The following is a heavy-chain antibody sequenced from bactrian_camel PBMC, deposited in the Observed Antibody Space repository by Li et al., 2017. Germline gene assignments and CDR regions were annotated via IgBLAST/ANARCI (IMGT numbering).Heavy chain of an antibody. CDR3: AAEERDDTAFVLSGYCFGPGENY. J-gene: IGHJ4*01. CDR1: GYTVETKP. CDR2: VDSLGIP. V-gene: IGHV3S55*01. D-gene: IGHD3*01. Sequence: HVQLVESGGASVQAGGSLRLSCVVSGYTVETKPKTMGWFRQVPGKEREGVATVDSLGIPTYADSVKGRFTLSRDKAKNTLYLQMTSLQPEDTAMYYCAAEERDDTAFVLSGYCFGPGENYWGQGTQVTVS.